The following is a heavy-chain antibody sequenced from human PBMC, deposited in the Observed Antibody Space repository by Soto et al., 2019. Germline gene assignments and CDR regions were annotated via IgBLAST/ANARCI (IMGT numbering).Heavy chain of an antibody. Sequence: SVKVSCKASGYTFTSYGISWVRQAPGQGLEWMGWISAYNGNTNYAQKLQGRVTMTTDTSTSTAYMELRSLRSDDTAVYYCAKYYYGSGSYSGFDYWGQGTLVTVSS. CDR2: ISAYNGNT. D-gene: IGHD3-10*01. J-gene: IGHJ4*02. CDR1: GYTFTSYG. CDR3: AKYYYGSGSYSGFDY. V-gene: IGHV1-18*01.